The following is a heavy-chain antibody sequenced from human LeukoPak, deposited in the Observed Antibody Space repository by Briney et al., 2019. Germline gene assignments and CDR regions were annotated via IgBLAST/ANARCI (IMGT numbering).Heavy chain of an antibody. CDR1: GFTFSSYW. CDR3: ARVDGGNSAHYYYYGMDV. V-gene: IGHV3-74*01. J-gene: IGHJ6*02. D-gene: IGHD4-23*01. Sequence: PGGSLRLSCAASGFTFSSYWMHWVRQAPGKGLVWVSRINSDGSSTSYADSVKGRFTISRDNAKNTLYLQMNSLRAEDTAVYYCARVDGGNSAHYYYYGMDVWGQGTTVTVSS. CDR2: INSDGSST.